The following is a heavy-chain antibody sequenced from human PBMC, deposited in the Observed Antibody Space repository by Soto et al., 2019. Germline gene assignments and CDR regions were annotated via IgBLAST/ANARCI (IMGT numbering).Heavy chain of an antibody. J-gene: IGHJ4*02. CDR2: IYYSGST. V-gene: IGHV4-59*01. Sequence: SETLSLTCTVSGGSISSYYWSWIRQPPGKGLEWIGYIYYSGSTNYNPSLKSRVTISVDTSKNQFSLKPSSVTAADTAVYYCARGYPFGVADYWGQGTLVTVSS. CDR3: ARGYPFGVADY. CDR1: GGSISSYY. D-gene: IGHD3-3*01.